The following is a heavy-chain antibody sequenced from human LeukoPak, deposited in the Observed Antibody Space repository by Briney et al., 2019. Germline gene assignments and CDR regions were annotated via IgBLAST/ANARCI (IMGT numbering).Heavy chain of an antibody. CDR3: ARILVGATTGNYYYYYMDV. D-gene: IGHD1-26*01. Sequence: ASVKVSCKASGYTFTGYYMHWVRQAPGQGLEWMGWINPNSGGTNYAQKFRGRVTMTRDTSISTAYMELSRLRSDDTAVYYCARILVGATTGNYYYYYMDVWGKGTTVTVSS. CDR2: INPNSGGT. V-gene: IGHV1-2*02. J-gene: IGHJ6*03. CDR1: GYTFTGYY.